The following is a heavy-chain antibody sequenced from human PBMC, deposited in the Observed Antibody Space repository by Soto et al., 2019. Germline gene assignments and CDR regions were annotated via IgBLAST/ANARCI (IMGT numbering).Heavy chain of an antibody. CDR2: IYYSGST. D-gene: IGHD3-3*01. CDR3: ASGRRITIFGVVIPPVYAY. V-gene: IGHV4-39*01. J-gene: IGHJ4*02. CDR1: GDSISISSHY. Sequence: SETLSLTCTVSGDSISISSHYWAWIRQPPGKGLEWIANIYYSGSTYYNPSLKSRVTISVDTSKSQFSLKLSSVTAADTAVYYCASGRRITIFGVVIPPVYAYWGQGTLVTVSS.